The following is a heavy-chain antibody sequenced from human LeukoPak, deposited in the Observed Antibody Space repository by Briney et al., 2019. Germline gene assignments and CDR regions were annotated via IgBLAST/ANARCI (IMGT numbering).Heavy chain of an antibody. D-gene: IGHD1-26*01. CDR1: GFTFSSYA. Sequence: PGGSLRLSCAASGFTFSSYAMHWVRQAPGKGLEWVTVISYDGSNKYYADSVKGRFTISRDNARNSLYLQMNSLRVEDTAVYYCARDPVGAPYYDSWGQGTLVSVSS. V-gene: IGHV3-30-3*01. CDR3: ARDPVGAPYYDS. J-gene: IGHJ4*02. CDR2: ISYDGSNK.